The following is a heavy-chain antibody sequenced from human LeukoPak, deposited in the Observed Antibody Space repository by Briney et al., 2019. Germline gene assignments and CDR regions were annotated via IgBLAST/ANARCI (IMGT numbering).Heavy chain of an antibody. CDR2: FDPEDGET. Sequence: GASVKVSCKVSGYTLTELSMNWVRQAPGKGLEWMGGFDPEDGETNYAQKFQGRVTMTEDTSTDTAYMELSSLRSEDTAVYYCATYWDYDSSGYYSPFDYWGQGTLVTVSS. CDR3: ATYWDYDSSGYYSPFDY. V-gene: IGHV1-24*01. J-gene: IGHJ4*02. D-gene: IGHD3-22*01. CDR1: GYTLTELS.